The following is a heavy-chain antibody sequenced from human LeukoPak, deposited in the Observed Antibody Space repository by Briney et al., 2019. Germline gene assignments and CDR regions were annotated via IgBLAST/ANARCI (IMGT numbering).Heavy chain of an antibody. CDR3: AREVRAFDY. Sequence: ASVKVSCMASGYTFTAYAMIWVRQAPGQGLEWMGWVNTNTGNPTCAQGLTGRFVFSLDTSVSTAYLQISSLKAEDTAVYYCAREVRAFDYWGQGTLVTVSS. J-gene: IGHJ4*02. CDR2: VNTNTGNP. V-gene: IGHV7-4-1*02. CDR1: GYTFTAYA. D-gene: IGHD4-11*01.